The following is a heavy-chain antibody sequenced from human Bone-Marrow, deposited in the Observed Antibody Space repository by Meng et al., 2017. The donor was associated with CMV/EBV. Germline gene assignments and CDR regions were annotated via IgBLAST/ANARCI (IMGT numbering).Heavy chain of an antibody. D-gene: IGHD2-2*01. V-gene: IGHV3-74*01. CDR1: GFTFSSYW. J-gene: IGHJ6*02. CDR2: INSDGSST. Sequence: GESLKISCAASGFTFSSYWMHWVRQAAGKGLVWVSRINSDGSSTSYADSVKGRFTISRDNAKNTLYLQMNSLRAEDTAVYYCAREIGDIVVVPAAMYYYYYGMDVWGQGTTVTVSS. CDR3: AREIGDIVVVPAAMYYYYYGMDV.